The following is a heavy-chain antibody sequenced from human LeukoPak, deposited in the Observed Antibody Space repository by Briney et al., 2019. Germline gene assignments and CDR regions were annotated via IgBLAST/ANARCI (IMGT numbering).Heavy chain of an antibody. Sequence: PGRSLRLSCAASGFTFSSYAMSWVRQAPGKGLEWVSAISGSGGSTYYADSVKGRFTISRDNSKNTLYLQMNSLRAEDTAVYYCAKISGHYDSSGPFQHWGQGTLVTVSS. CDR3: AKISGHYDSSGPFQH. CDR1: GFTFSSYA. CDR2: ISGSGGST. J-gene: IGHJ1*01. D-gene: IGHD3-22*01. V-gene: IGHV3-23*01.